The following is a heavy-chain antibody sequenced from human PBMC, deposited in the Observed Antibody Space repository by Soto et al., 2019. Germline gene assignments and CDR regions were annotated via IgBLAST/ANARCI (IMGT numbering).Heavy chain of an antibody. D-gene: IGHD4-17*01. V-gene: IGHV1-2*04. Sequence: QVQLVQSGAEVKKPGASVKVSCKASGYTFTGYYMHWVRQAPGQGLEWMGWINPNSGGTNYAQKFQGWVTMTRDTSISTAYMELSRLRSDETAVYYCARGITTVTKYYYYDYMDVWGKGTTVTVSS. J-gene: IGHJ6*03. CDR1: GYTFTGYY. CDR2: INPNSGGT. CDR3: ARGITTVTKYYYYDYMDV.